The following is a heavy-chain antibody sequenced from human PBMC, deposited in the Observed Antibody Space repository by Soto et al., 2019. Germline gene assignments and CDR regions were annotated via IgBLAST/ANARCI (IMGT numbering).Heavy chain of an antibody. CDR3: ASSPRGYCSSTSCRELGNYYGMDA. V-gene: IGHV5-51*01. D-gene: IGHD2-2*01. J-gene: IGHJ6*02. Sequence: GESLKISCKGSGYSFTIYWIGWVRQMPGKGLEWMGIIWPGDSDTTYSPSFQGQVTISADKSISTAYLQWSSLKASDTAMYYCASSPRGYCSSTSCRELGNYYGMDAWGQGTTVTVSS. CDR2: IWPGDSDT. CDR1: GYSFTIYW.